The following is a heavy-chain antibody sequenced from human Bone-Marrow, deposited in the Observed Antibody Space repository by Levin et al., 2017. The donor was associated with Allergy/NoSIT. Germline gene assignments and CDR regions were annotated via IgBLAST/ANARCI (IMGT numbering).Heavy chain of an antibody. Sequence: GESLKISCAASGFTFSSSVMHWVRQAPGKGLEWVSTISFNGYNKFYADSVKGRFTTSRHDSKNTLYLQMDTLRAEDTAVYYCARRRGYCSGGSCFGGSSHFDCWGQGTLVTVSS. CDR1: GFTFSSSV. CDR2: ISFNGYNK. CDR3: ARRRGYCSGGSCFGGSSHFDC. D-gene: IGHD2-15*01. V-gene: IGHV3-30*03. J-gene: IGHJ4*02.